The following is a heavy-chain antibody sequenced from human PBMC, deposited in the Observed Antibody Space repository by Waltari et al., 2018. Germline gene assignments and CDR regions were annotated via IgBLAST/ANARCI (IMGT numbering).Heavy chain of an antibody. D-gene: IGHD3-10*01. V-gene: IGHV3-23*01. J-gene: IGHJ5*02. CDR2: ISGSGVST. CDR3: AKDRTGELWDNWFDP. Sequence: EVQLLESGGGLVQPGGSLRLSCAASGFTFSSYAMSWVRQAPGKGLEWVSAISGSGVSTYYADSVKGRFTISRNNSKNTLYLQMNSLRAEDTAVYYCAKDRTGELWDNWFDPWGQGTLVTVSS. CDR1: GFTFSSYA.